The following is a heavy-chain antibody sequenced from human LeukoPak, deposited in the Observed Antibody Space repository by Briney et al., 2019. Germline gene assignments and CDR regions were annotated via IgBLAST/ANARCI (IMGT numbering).Heavy chain of an antibody. Sequence: PGGSLRLSCAASGFTFSSYGMHWVRQAPGKGLEWVAVIWYDGSNKYYADSVKGRFTISRDNSKNTLYLQMNSLRAEDTAVYYCAKAPLATIGTYYFDYWGQGTLVTVSS. J-gene: IGHJ4*02. CDR2: IWYDGSNK. V-gene: IGHV3-33*06. CDR1: GFTFSSYG. D-gene: IGHD5-12*01. CDR3: AKAPLATIGTYYFDY.